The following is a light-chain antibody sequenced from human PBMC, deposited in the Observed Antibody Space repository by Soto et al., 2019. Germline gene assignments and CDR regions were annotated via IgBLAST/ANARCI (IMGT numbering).Light chain of an antibody. Sequence: QSALTQPASVSGSPGQSITISCTGTSSDVGGYNYVSWYQHHPGKAPKLMIYDVTSRHSGVSNRFSGSKSGNTASLTISGLQADDEADYYCSSYTDSSNFYVFGTGTKLTVL. V-gene: IGLV2-14*03. CDR3: SSYTDSSNFYV. CDR2: DVT. J-gene: IGLJ1*01. CDR1: SSDVGGYNY.